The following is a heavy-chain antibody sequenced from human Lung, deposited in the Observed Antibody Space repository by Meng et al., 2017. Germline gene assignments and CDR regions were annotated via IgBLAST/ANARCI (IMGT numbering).Heavy chain of an antibody. J-gene: IGHJ4*02. V-gene: IGHV3-23*01. CDR3: VRRIEYSSSSGY. Sequence: EVQLLELGGGLVQPGGSPRPSCVASGFTFSSYAMTWVRQAPGKGLEWVSSISGSGGSTYYADSVRGRFTISRDNSKNTVYLQMNSLRAEDTAIYYCVRRIEYSSSSGYWGQGTLVTVSS. D-gene: IGHD6-6*01. CDR1: GFTFSSYA. CDR2: ISGSGGST.